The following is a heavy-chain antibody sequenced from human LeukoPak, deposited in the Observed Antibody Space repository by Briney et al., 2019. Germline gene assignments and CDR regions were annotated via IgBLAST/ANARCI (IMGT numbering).Heavy chain of an antibody. V-gene: IGHV4-34*01. J-gene: IGHJ4*02. Sequence: SETLSLTCAVYGGSFSRYSWSWIRQPPGKGLEWIGEINHRGSTNYNPSLKSRVTISVDTSKNQFSLKLSSVTAADTAMYYCARIREYDYVWGTYRPFYYWGQGTPVTVSS. CDR1: GGSFSRYS. CDR3: ARIREYDYVWGTYRPFYY. CDR2: INHRGST. D-gene: IGHD3-16*02.